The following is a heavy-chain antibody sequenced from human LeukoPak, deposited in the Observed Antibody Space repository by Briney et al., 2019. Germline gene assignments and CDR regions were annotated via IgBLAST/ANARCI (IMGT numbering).Heavy chain of an antibody. CDR2: ISAYNGNT. CDR3: ARGRDYDSHSSYYYYYMDV. Sequence: ASVKVSCKASGYTFTSYGISWVRQAPGQGLEWMGWISAYNGNTNYAQKLQGRVTMTTDTSTSTAYMELRSLRSDDTAVYYCARGRDYDSHSSYYYYYMDVWGKGTTVTVSS. CDR1: GYTFTSYG. V-gene: IGHV1-18*01. J-gene: IGHJ6*03. D-gene: IGHD3-22*01.